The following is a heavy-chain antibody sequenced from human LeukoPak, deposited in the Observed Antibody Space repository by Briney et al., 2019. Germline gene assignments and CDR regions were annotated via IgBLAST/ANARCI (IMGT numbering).Heavy chain of an antibody. V-gene: IGHV4-39*07. D-gene: IGHD6-19*01. J-gene: IGHJ6*02. Sequence: SETLSLTCTVSGGSISSSSYYWGWIRQPPGKGLEWIGSIYYSGSTNYNPSLKSRVTISVDTSKNQFSLKLSSVTAADTAVYYCAVGIYSSGPGYYYYYGMDVWGQGTTVTVSS. CDR1: GGSISSSSYY. CDR2: IYYSGST. CDR3: AVGIYSSGPGYYYYYGMDV.